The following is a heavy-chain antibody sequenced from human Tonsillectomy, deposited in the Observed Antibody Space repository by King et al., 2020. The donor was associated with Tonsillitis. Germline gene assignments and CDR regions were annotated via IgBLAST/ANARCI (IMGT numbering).Heavy chain of an antibody. CDR3: AKVDRSSSWYRAAFDI. V-gene: IGHV3-23*04. CDR1: GFTFSICA. D-gene: IGHD6-13*01. J-gene: IGHJ3*02. Sequence: DVQLVESGGGLVQPGGSLRLSCAASGFTFSICAMSWVRQAPGKGLEWVSAISGSGASTYYADSVKGRFTISRDNSKNRLYLQMNSLRAEDTAVYYCAKVDRSSSWYRAAFDIWGQGTMVTVSS. CDR2: ISGSGAST.